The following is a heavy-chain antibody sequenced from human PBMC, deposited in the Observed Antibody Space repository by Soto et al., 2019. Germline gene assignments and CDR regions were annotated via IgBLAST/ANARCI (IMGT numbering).Heavy chain of an antibody. V-gene: IGHV3-30*18. D-gene: IGHD6-19*01. CDR2: ISYDGSNK. J-gene: IGHJ6*02. Sequence: SLRLSCAVSGFTFSSYSMHWVRQAPGKGLEWVAVISYDGSNKYYADSVKGRFTMSRDNSKNTLYLQMNSLRAEDTAVYYCAKDRGSSGWLRIYYFYGMDVWGQGTTVTVSS. CDR3: AKDRGSSGWLRIYYFYGMDV. CDR1: GFTFSSYS.